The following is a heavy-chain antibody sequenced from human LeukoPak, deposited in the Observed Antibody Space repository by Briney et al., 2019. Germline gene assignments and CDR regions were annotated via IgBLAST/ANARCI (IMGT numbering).Heavy chain of an antibody. CDR3: ARAVRDLAYCGGDCYRDIDY. CDR2: ISAYNGNT. V-gene: IGHV1-18*01. J-gene: IGHJ4*02. D-gene: IGHD2-21*02. CDR1: GYTFTSYG. Sequence: ASVTVSCKASGYTFTSYGISWVRQAPGQGLEWMGWISAYNGNTNYAQKLQGRVTMTTDTSTSTAYMELRSLRSDDTAVYYCARAVRDLAYCGGDCYRDIDYWGQGTLVTVSS.